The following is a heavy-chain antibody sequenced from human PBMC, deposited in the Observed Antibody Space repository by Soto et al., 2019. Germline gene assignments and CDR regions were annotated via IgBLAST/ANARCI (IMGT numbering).Heavy chain of an antibody. Sequence: VQLVESGGGVVQPGRSLRLSCAASGFNFSNFGMHWVRQAPGKGLEWVSAISYDGNYKYFGDPVKGRFSISRDNSKSTLYLRLNSLRREDTAVYFCAKDRRPWFGEDFHYWGQGILVTVSS. CDR3: AKDRRPWFGEDFHY. CDR2: ISYDGNYK. CDR1: GFNFSNFG. D-gene: IGHD3-10*01. J-gene: IGHJ4*02. V-gene: IGHV3-30*18.